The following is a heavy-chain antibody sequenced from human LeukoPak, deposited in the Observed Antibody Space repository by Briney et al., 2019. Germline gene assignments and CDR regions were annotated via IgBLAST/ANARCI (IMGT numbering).Heavy chain of an antibody. V-gene: IGHV3-15*01. CDR1: GFTFSSYW. CDR2: IKSKTDGGTT. CDR3: TTVKRGYSYGPLGY. D-gene: IGHD5-18*01. Sequence: GGSLRLSCAASGFTFSSYWMSWVRQAPGKGLEWVGRIKSKTDGGTTDYAAPVKGRFTISRDDSKNTLYLQMNSLKTEDTAVYYCTTVKRGYSYGPLGYWGQGTLVTVSS. J-gene: IGHJ4*02.